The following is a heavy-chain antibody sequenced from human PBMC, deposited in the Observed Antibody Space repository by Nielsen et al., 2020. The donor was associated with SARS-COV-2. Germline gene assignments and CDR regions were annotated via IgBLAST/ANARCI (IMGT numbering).Heavy chain of an antibody. CDR3: ARDYDYVWGSYPTVHYFDY. D-gene: IGHD3-16*02. CDR2: IYSGGSK. V-gene: IGHV3-53*01. J-gene: IGHJ4*02. Sequence: WIRQPPGKGLEGVSVIYSGGSKYYADSVKGRFTISRDNSKNTLYLQMNSLRAEDTAVYYCARDYDYVWGSYPTVHYFDYWGQGTLVTVSS.